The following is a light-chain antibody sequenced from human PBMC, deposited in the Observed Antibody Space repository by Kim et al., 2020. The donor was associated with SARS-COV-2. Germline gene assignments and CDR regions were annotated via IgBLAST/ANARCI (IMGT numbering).Light chain of an antibody. Sequence: SVSPGERATLSCRASQSVTSNLGWYQQKFGQAPRLLIYDVSTRATGIPARFSGSGSGTDFTLTISSLQSEDFAVYYCQQYKNWPSTFGQGTKWIS. V-gene: IGKV3-15*01. CDR3: QQYKNWPST. CDR2: DVS. J-gene: IGKJ1*01. CDR1: QSVTSN.